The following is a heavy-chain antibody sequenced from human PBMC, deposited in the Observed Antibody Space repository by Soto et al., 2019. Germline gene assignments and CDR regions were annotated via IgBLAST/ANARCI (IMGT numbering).Heavy chain of an antibody. J-gene: IGHJ6*02. V-gene: IGHV4-39*01. CDR3: ARHVSWQITGYYYYAFDV. CDR2: IYYSGST. CDR1: GGSINSYY. D-gene: IGHD2-8*02. Sequence: PSETLSLTCTVSGGSINSYYWGWIRQPPGKGLEWIGNIYYSGSTYNNPSLKSRVTISVDTSKNLFSLQLSSVTAADTAVYYCARHVSWQITGYYYYAFDVWGQGTTVTVSS.